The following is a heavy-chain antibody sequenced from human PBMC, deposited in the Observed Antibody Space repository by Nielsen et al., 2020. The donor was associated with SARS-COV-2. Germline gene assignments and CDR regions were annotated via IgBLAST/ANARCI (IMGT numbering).Heavy chain of an antibody. Sequence: RQAPGKGLEWIGEISLGGSTKYNSSLKSRVTISPDTARNQFSLKLTSVTAADTAVYFCARGSRRGGFLEWPNLGPRDAPYYMDVWGKGTTVTV. J-gene: IGHJ6*03. D-gene: IGHD3-3*01. CDR2: ISLGGST. CDR3: ARGSRRGGFLEWPNLGPRDAPYYMDV. V-gene: IGHV4-34*01.